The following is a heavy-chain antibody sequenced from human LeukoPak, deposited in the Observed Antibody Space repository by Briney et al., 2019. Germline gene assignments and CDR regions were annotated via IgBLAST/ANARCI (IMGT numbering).Heavy chain of an antibody. Sequence: GGSLRLSCAASGFTFSSYSMNWVRQAPGKGLEWVSSISSSSSYIYYADSVKGRFTISRDNAKNSLYLQMNSLRAEDTAVYSCARELLNGAYDSPFDYWGQGTLVTVSS. D-gene: IGHD4-17*01. CDR3: ARELLNGAYDSPFDY. CDR2: ISSSSSYI. CDR1: GFTFSSYS. J-gene: IGHJ4*02. V-gene: IGHV3-21*01.